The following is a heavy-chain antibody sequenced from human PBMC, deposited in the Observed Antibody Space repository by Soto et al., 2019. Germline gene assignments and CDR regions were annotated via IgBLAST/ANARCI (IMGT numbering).Heavy chain of an antibody. CDR1: GSTFTGYF. J-gene: IGHJ4*02. CDR3: AREFQRGLDY. V-gene: IGHV1-2*02. Sequence: QVQLVQSGAEVKKPGASVKVSCKTSGSTFTGYFVHWVRQAPGQGLEWMGWINPYGGTTDAQNFQGRVTMTRDTSIDTAFMELRTLRSDDTAVYYCAREFQRGLDYWGQGTLVTVSS. CDR2: INPYGGT. D-gene: IGHD3-10*01.